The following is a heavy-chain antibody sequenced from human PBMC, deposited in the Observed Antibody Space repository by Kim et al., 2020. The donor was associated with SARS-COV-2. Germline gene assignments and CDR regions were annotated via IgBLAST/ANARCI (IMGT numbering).Heavy chain of an antibody. V-gene: IGHV3-53*01. CDR2: ISGDDRT. D-gene: IGHD6-13*01. Sequence: GGSLRLSCAASGFTVSTKYMSWVRQAPGKGLEWVSIISGDDRTYYADTVKGRFINSRDSSKNTLYLQMNSLRAEDTAVYYCVTYTSSQVFDYWGQEILLTVSS. CDR1: GFTVSTKY. J-gene: IGHJ4*02. CDR3: VTYTSSQVFDY.